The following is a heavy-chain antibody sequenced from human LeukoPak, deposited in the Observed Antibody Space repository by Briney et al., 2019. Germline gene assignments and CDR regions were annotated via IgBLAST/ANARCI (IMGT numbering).Heavy chain of an antibody. CDR3: ARGSSSAWDFDL. Sequence: SETLSLTCAVYGGSFSGYYWSWIRQSPGKGLGWIGEINQSGTTNHIPSLKSRVTISVDTSKNQLSLKLSSVTAADTAVYYCARGSSSAWDFDLWGRGTLVTVSS. D-gene: IGHD6-6*01. J-gene: IGHJ2*01. CDR1: GGSFSGYY. V-gene: IGHV4-34*01. CDR2: INQSGTT.